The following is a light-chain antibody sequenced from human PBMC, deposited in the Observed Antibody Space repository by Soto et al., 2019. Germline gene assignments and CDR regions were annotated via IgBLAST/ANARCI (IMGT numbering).Light chain of an antibody. CDR1: QSVSSN. Sequence: ALSLSPGERATLSCRASQSVSSNLSWYQQKPGQAPRLLIYGASTRATGVPARFSGSGSGTGFTLTISTLQSEDFAVYYCQQYDNWPPLTFGGGTKVDIK. J-gene: IGKJ4*01. V-gene: IGKV3-15*01. CDR2: GAS. CDR3: QQYDNWPPLT.